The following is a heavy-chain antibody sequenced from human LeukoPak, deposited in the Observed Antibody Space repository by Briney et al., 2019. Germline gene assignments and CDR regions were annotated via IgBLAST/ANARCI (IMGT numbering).Heavy chain of an antibody. CDR1: GFTFSDYY. CDR3: ASQASSSSFDY. V-gene: IGHV3-11*06. D-gene: IGHD6-6*01. Sequence: TGGSLRLSCAASGFTFSDYYMSWIRQAPGKGLEWVSYISSSSSYTNYADSVKGRFTISRDNAKNSLYLQMNSLRAEDTAVYYCASQASSSSFDYWGQGTLVTVSS. CDR2: ISSSSSYT. J-gene: IGHJ4*02.